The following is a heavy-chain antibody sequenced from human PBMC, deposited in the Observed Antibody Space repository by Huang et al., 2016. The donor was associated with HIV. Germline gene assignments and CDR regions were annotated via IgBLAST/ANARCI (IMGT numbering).Heavy chain of an antibody. CDR2: TYGVRTYN. J-gene: IGHJ1*01. V-gene: IGHV3-33*03. CDR1: GFHLSNVC. D-gene: IGHD3-22*01. Sequence: QLPLVEAGGGVVQPVRSLRLTCAASGFHLSNVCTHGFRQAPGKGREWLAITYGVRTYNYYPDTVKCRLTIARDNSKNMLYLQMNSRTAEDTAVYYCATSRYDGSTSYRNEYFQHWGQGTLVTVSP. CDR3: ATSRYDGSTSYRNEYFQH.